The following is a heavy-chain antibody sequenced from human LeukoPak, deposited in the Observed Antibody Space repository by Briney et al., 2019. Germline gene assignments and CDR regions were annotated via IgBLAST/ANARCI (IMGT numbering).Heavy chain of an antibody. CDR1: GFTFSSYE. D-gene: IGHD6-19*01. J-gene: IGHJ3*02. CDR2: ISSSGSTI. V-gene: IGHV3-48*03. Sequence: PGGSLRLSCAASGFTFSSYEMNWVRQAPGKGLEWVSYISSSGSTIYYADSVKGRFTISRDNAKNSLYLQMNSLRAEDTAVYYCAGIYSSGWSGMWVFDIWGQGTMVIVSS. CDR3: AGIYSSGWSGMWVFDI.